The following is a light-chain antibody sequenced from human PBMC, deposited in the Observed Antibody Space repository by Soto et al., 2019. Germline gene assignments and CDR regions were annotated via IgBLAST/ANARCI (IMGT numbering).Light chain of an antibody. V-gene: IGLV4-69*01. Sequence: QPVLTQSPSASASLGASVKLTCTLISGHSTYAIAWHQQQPDKGPQYLMKLNSDGSHSKGDGIPDRFSGSSSGAERHLTISSLQSEDEADYYCQTWGTAIHDVVFGGGTKLTVL. CDR1: SGHSTYA. CDR2: LNSDGSH. J-gene: IGLJ2*01. CDR3: QTWGTAIHDVV.